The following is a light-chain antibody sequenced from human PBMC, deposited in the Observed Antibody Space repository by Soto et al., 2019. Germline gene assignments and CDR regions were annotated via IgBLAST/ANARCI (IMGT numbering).Light chain of an antibody. CDR2: GAS. Sequence: EIVLTQSPATLSVSPGERATLSCRASQSVSSNLAWYQQKPGQAPRLLIYGASTRATGIPARFSGSGSGTEFTLTISSLQSGDFATYYCQQTLSFPPTFGQGTKV. CDR3: QQTLSFPPT. CDR1: QSVSSN. V-gene: IGKV3-15*01. J-gene: IGKJ1*01.